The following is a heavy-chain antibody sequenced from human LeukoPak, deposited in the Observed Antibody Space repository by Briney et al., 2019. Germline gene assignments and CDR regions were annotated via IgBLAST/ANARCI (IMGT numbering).Heavy chain of an antibody. CDR1: GFTFSSYW. J-gene: IGHJ4*02. V-gene: IGHV3-74*01. CDR2: INSDGSST. D-gene: IGHD3-10*01. Sequence: GGSLTLSCAASGFTFSSYWMHWVRQAPGKGLVWVSRINSDGSSTSYADSVKGRFTISRDNSKNTLYLQMNSLRAEDTAVYYCAKSRGSGLFDYWGQGTLVTVAS. CDR3: AKSRGSGLFDY.